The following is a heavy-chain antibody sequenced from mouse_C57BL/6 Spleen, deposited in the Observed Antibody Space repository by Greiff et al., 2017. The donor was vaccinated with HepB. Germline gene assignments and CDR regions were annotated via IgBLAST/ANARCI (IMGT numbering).Heavy chain of an antibody. V-gene: IGHV1-52*01. D-gene: IGHD1-1*01. J-gene: IGHJ3*01. CDR2: IDPSDSET. CDR3: AREEVYGSFAY. CDR1: GYTFTSYW. Sequence: QVQLQQPGAELVRPGSSVKLSCKASGYTFTSYWMHWVKQRPIQGLEWIGNIDPSDSETHYNQKFKDKATLTVDKSSSTAYMQLSSLTSEDSAVYYCAREEVYGSFAYWGQGTLVTVSA.